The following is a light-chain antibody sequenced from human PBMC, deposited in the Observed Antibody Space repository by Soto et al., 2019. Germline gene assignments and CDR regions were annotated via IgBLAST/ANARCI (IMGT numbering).Light chain of an antibody. CDR1: QSVSSNY. CDR3: QQYGSSPIT. CDR2: GAS. V-gene: IGKV3-20*01. Sequence: EIVLTQSPATLSLSPGERATLSCRASQSVSSNYLAWYQQKPGQAPRLLIYGASSRATGIPDRFSGNGSGTDFTLTISRLEPEDFAVYYCQQYGSSPITFGQGTRLEIK. J-gene: IGKJ5*01.